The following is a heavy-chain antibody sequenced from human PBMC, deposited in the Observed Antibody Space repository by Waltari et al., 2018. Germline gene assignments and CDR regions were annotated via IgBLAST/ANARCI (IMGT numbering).Heavy chain of an antibody. J-gene: IGHJ6*02. CDR1: GYTLTEFS. Sequence: QVQLVQSGAEVKKPGASVEVSCKVSGYTLTEFSMHWVRQDPGQGLEWMGSIIPSFGMANYATEIQGKVTSTADKSTSTAYMELSSLRSEDTAVYYCARDQGGLLPLAGMDVWGQGTTVTVSS. D-gene: IGHD2-15*01. V-gene: IGHV1-69*04. CDR2: IIPSFGMA. CDR3: ARDQGGLLPLAGMDV.